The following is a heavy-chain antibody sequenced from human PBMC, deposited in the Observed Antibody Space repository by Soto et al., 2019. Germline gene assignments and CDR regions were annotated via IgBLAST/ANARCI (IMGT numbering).Heavy chain of an antibody. CDR3: AKKRSYSYYYSVDV. V-gene: IGHV3-23*01. Sequence: GGSLRLSCAASGFTFSSCAMGWVRRAPGKGLEWVSDIIDSGGSTYYADSVKGRFTISRDNSKSTLYLQMNSLRAEDTALYYCAKKRSYSYYYSVDVWGQGTTVTVSS. CDR2: IIDSGGST. CDR1: GFTFSSCA. J-gene: IGHJ6*02.